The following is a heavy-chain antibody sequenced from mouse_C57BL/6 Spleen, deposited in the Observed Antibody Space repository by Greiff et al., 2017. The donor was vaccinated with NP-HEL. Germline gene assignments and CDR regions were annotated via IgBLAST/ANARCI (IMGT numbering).Heavy chain of an antibody. CDR3: ARGDSSGYWFAY. Sequence: QVQLQQPGAELVRPGTSVKLSCKASGYTFTSYWMHWVKQRPGQGLEWIGVIDPSDSYTNYNQKFKGKATLTVDTSSSTAYMQLSSLTSEDSAVYYCARGDSSGYWFAYWGQGTLVTVSA. CDR2: IDPSDSYT. D-gene: IGHD3-2*02. J-gene: IGHJ3*01. V-gene: IGHV1-59*01. CDR1: GYTFTSYW.